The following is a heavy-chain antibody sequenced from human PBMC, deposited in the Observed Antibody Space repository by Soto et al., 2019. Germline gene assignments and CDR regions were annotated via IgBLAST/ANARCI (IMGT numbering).Heavy chain of an antibody. J-gene: IGHJ4*02. D-gene: IGHD3-22*01. CDR2: IIPICGTA. V-gene: IGHV1-69*13. Sequence: SVNVSCKASGYTFTSYANSWVREAPVQGPEWMGGIIPICGTANYAQKFQGRVTITAGESTSTAYIELSSLRSEDTAVYYCARTTYYYDSSGYGYFDYGGQGTLVTVSS. CDR3: ARTTYYYDSSGYGYFDY. CDR1: GYTFTSYA.